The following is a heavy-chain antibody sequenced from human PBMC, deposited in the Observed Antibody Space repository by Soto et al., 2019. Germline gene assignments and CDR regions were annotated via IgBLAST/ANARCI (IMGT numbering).Heavy chain of an antibody. D-gene: IGHD3-3*01. CDR3: TRGTGFWSGYYRYYGMDV. CDR1: GYSFAGYL. Sequence: QVPLVQSGAEVKKPGASVKVSCKASGYSFAGYLLHWVRQAPGQGLEWMGWINTDSGDTKYARKFQGRVTMTRDTSTSTGYMGLSSLRSDDTAVYHCTRGTGFWSGYYRYYGMDVWGQGTTVTVSS. CDR2: INTDSGDT. J-gene: IGHJ6*02. V-gene: IGHV1-2*02.